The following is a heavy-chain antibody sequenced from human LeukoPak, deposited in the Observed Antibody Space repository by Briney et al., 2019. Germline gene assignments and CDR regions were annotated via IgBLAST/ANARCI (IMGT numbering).Heavy chain of an antibody. CDR1: GFSFTNYW. Sequence: GESLRISCKGSGFSFTNYWISWVRQMPGKGLEWMGRIDPSDSYTQYSPSFQGHVTISADMSIGTVYLQWSSLKASDTAIYYRARIMTTVTKWGQGTLVTVSS. V-gene: IGHV5-10-1*01. D-gene: IGHD4-17*01. CDR3: ARIMTTVTK. CDR2: IDPSDSYT. J-gene: IGHJ4*02.